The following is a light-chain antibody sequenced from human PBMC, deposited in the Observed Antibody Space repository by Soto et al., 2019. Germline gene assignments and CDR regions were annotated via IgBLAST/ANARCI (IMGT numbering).Light chain of an antibody. Sequence: EIVMTQSPATLSVSPGERATLSCRASQSVSSNLAWYQQKPGQAPRLLIYGASTRATGIPARFSGSGSGTEFTLTISSLQSDDFATSSCQQLTSYSRTFRQGTKV. CDR3: QQLTSYSRT. V-gene: IGKV3-15*01. CDR1: QSVSSN. J-gene: IGKJ1*01. CDR2: GAS.